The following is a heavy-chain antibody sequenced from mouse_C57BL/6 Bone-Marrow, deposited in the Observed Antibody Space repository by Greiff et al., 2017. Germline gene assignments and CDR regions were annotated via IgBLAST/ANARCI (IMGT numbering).Heavy chain of an antibody. CDR1: GYTFTSYW. CDR2: IDPNSGGT. Sequence: QVQLQQSGAELVKPGASVKLSCKASGYTFTSYWMHWVKQRPGRGLEWIGRIDPNSGGTKYNEKFKSKATLTVDKPSSTAYMQLSSLTSEDSAVVYCARGAFITSVVPHYWGQGTTLTVSS. D-gene: IGHD1-1*01. J-gene: IGHJ2*01. CDR3: ARGAFITSVVPHY. V-gene: IGHV1-72*01.